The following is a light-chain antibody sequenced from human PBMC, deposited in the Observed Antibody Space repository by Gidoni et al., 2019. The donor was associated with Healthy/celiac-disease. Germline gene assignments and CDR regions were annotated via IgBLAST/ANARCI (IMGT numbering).Light chain of an antibody. Sequence: DIQMTQSPSSLSASVGDRVTITCRASQSISSYLNWYQQKPVKAPKLLIYAASSLQSGVPSRFSGSGSGTDFTLTISSLQPEDFATYYCQQSYSTLYTFXXXTKLEIK. CDR2: AAS. CDR3: QQSYSTLYT. J-gene: IGKJ2*01. V-gene: IGKV1-39*01. CDR1: QSISSY.